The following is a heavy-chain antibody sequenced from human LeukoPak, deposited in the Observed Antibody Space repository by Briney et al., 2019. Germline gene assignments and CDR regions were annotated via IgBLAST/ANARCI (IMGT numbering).Heavy chain of an antibody. J-gene: IGHJ5*01. CDR1: RASIRTYTH. CDR2: IHHTGTT. D-gene: IGHD6-19*01. Sequence: PPESLCLTCAVPRASIRTYTHWGWIRRPPGKGLEWIGSIHHTGTTYYTPSLESRVTISIDTSKNQFSLKLSSVTAADTAFYFCANSGSNYGADSWGQGTLVIVSS. CDR3: ANSGSNYGADS. V-gene: IGHV4-38-2*01.